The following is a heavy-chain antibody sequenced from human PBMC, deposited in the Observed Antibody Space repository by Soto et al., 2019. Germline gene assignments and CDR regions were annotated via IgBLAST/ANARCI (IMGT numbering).Heavy chain of an antibody. J-gene: IGHJ4*02. CDR1: GYTFTSYD. Sequence: ASVKVSCKASGYTFTSYDTNWVRQATGQGLEWMGWMNPNSGNTGYAQKFQGRVTMTRNTSISTXXXXXXXXXSXDTAVYYCASMSIAVAGRGDYWGQGTLVTVSS. V-gene: IGHV1-8*01. CDR3: ASMSIAVAGRGDY. CDR2: MNPNSGNT. D-gene: IGHD6-19*01.